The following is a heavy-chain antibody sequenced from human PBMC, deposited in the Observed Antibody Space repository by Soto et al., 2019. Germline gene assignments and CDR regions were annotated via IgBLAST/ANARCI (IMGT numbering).Heavy chain of an antibody. CDR2: INHSGST. Sequence: SETLSLTCAVYGGYFSGYYWSWIRQPPGKGLEWIGEINHSGSTNYNPSLKSRVTISVDTSKNQFSLKLSSVTAADTAVYYCARGRSIAARPNYYYGMDVWGQGTTVTVFS. D-gene: IGHD6-6*01. CDR1: GGYFSGYY. J-gene: IGHJ6*02. V-gene: IGHV4-34*01. CDR3: ARGRSIAARPNYYYGMDV.